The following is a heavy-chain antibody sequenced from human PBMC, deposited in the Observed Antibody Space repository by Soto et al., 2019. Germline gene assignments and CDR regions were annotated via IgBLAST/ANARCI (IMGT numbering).Heavy chain of an antibody. CDR2: IIPIAAIA. V-gene: IGHV1-69*02. J-gene: IGHJ5*02. Sequence: QVQLVQSGAEVKKPGSSVKVSCKASGGTFSRYTINWVRQAPGQGLEWMGRIIPIAAIANYTQKFQGRVTIPEXXXSXPAHMERSTLRSADTAVYYCARGSTIFRGATSWFDPWGQGTLVTVSS. CDR3: ARGSTIFRGATSWFDP. D-gene: IGHD3-10*01. CDR1: GGTFSRYT.